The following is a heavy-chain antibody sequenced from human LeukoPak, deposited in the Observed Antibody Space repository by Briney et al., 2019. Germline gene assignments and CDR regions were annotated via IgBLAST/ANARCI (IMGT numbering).Heavy chain of an antibody. CDR2: ISAYNGKT. V-gene: IGHV1-18*01. D-gene: IGHD2-8*02. CDR3: AREGALHDTGDHYLSWFDP. CDR1: GYTFSSYG. J-gene: IGHJ5*02. Sequence: PGASVKLSCKTSGYTFSSYGIAWVPQAPGQGLEWMRWISAYNGKTNYAQNLQGRVTMTTDTSTRTGYRELRSLRSDDTAVYYCAREGALHDTGDHYLSWFDPWGQGTLVTVSS.